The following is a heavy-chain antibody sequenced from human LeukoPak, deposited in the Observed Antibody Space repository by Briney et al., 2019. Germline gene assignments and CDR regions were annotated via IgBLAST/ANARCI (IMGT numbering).Heavy chain of an antibody. V-gene: IGHV4-59*08. CDR2: IYYSGST. Sequence: SETLSLTCTVSGGSLSSYYWSWVRQPPGKGREWIGYIYYSGSTNYNPSLKSRVTISVDTSKNQFSLKLSSVTAADTAVYYCAATIGVGDPFDYWGQGTLVTVSS. CDR1: GGSLSSYY. D-gene: IGHD5-24*01. CDR3: AATIGVGDPFDY. J-gene: IGHJ4*02.